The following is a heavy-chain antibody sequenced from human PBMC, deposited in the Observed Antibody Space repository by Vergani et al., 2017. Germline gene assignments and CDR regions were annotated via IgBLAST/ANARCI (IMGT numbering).Heavy chain of an antibody. CDR3: ARDNWAGLDY. CDR2: INHSGST. CDR1: GGSFSGYY. V-gene: IGHV4-34*01. D-gene: IGHD3-16*01. J-gene: IGHJ4*02. Sequence: QVQLQQWGAGLLKPSETLSLTCAVYGGSFSGYYWSWIRQPPGKGLEWIGEINHSGSTNYNPSLKSRVTISVDTSKNQFSLKLSSVTAADTAVYYCARDNWAGLDYWGQGTLVTVSS.